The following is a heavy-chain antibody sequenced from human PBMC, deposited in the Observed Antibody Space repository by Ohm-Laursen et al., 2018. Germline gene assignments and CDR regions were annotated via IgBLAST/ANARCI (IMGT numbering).Heavy chain of an antibody. V-gene: IGHV3-30*18. CDR1: GFTFNNYG. Sequence: SLRLSCSAFGFTFNNYGMDWVRQAPGKGLEWVAVISYDGRNYYYADSVKGRFTISRDNSKNTLYLQMNGLRAEDTALYYCAKVVAAAGTSFYYGMDVWGQGTTVTVSS. J-gene: IGHJ6*02. D-gene: IGHD6-13*01. CDR2: ISYDGRNY. CDR3: AKVVAAAGTSFYYGMDV.